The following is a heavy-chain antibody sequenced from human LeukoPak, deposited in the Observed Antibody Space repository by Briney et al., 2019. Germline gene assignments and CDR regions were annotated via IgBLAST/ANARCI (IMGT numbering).Heavy chain of an antibody. CDR1: GFTFSSYA. D-gene: IGHD2/OR15-2a*01. V-gene: IGHV3-64D*06. CDR3: VKDVIVGTRLGHICSFDY. Sequence: GGSLRLSCSASGFTFSSYAMHWVRQAPGKGLVYVSTISSNGDSTYYADSVKGRFTISRDNSKNTLYLQMSSLRAEDTAVYYCVKDVIVGTRLGHICSFDYW. CDR2: ISSNGDST. J-gene: IGHJ4*01.